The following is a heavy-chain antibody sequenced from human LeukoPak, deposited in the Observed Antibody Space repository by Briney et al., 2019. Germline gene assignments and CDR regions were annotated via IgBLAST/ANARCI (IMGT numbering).Heavy chain of an antibody. CDR2: ISNSSSYI. D-gene: IGHD2-2*03. Sequence: GGSLRLSCAASGFTFSSYSMNWVRQAPGKELEWVSSISNSSSYIYYADSVKGRFTISRDNAKNSLYLQMNSLRAEHTAVYYCARDGYCSSTSCPRLAYWGQGTLVTVSS. J-gene: IGHJ4*02. V-gene: IGHV3-21*01. CDR1: GFTFSSYS. CDR3: ARDGYCSSTSCPRLAY.